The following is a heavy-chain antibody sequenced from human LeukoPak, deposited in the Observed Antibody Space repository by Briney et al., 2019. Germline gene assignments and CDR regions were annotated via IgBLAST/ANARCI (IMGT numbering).Heavy chain of an antibody. CDR1: GGTFSSYA. V-gene: IGHV1-69*06. D-gene: IGHD3-10*01. J-gene: IGHJ5*02. Sequence: SVKVSCKASGGTFSSYAISWVRQAPGQGLEWMGGIIPIFGTANYAQKFQGRVTITADKSTSTVYMELSSLRSEDTAVYYCAIDMVRGVIIDNWFDPWGQGTLVTVSS. CDR3: AIDMVRGVIIDNWFDP. CDR2: IIPIFGTA.